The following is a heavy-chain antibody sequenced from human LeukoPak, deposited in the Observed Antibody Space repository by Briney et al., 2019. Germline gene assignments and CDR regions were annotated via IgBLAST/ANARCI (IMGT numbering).Heavy chain of an antibody. Sequence: GGSLRLSCAGSGFYSNDYARYAMSWVRQAPGKGLEWVSAISGTADTTKYADSVKGRFTISRDNSKNTLYLQMNSLRAGDTAVYYCAKGWDNFYFYYYMDVWGKGTMVTVSS. CDR3: AKGWDNFYFYYYMDV. CDR1: GFYSNDYARYA. J-gene: IGHJ6*03. V-gene: IGHV3-23*01. D-gene: IGHD1-26*01. CDR2: ISGTADTT.